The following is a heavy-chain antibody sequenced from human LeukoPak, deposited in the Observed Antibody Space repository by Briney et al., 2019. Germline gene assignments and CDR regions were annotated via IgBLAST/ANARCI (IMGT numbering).Heavy chain of an antibody. CDR2: ISSSSGYM. CDR1: GFTFSSYN. J-gene: IGHJ4*02. V-gene: IGHV3-21*01. CDR3: AAPGYGDYVDY. D-gene: IGHD4-17*01. Sequence: GGSLRLSCAASGFTFSSYNMNWVRQAPGKGLEWVSSISSSSGYMYYADSVKGRFTISRDNAKNSLYLQMNSLRAEDTGVYYCAAPGYGDYVDYWGRGTLVTVSS.